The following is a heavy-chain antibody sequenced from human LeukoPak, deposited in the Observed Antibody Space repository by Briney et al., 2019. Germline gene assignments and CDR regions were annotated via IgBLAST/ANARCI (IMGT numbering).Heavy chain of an antibody. CDR3: AKRGSGSYPSYYYYGMDV. D-gene: IGHD1-26*01. V-gene: IGHV3-74*01. Sequence: GGSLRLSCAASGFTFSSYWMHWVRQAPGKGLVWVSRINSDGSSTSYADSVKGRFTISRDNSKNTLYLQMNSLRAEDTAVYYCAKRGSGSYPSYYYYGMDVWGQGTTVTVSS. CDR2: INSDGSST. CDR1: GFTFSSYW. J-gene: IGHJ6*02.